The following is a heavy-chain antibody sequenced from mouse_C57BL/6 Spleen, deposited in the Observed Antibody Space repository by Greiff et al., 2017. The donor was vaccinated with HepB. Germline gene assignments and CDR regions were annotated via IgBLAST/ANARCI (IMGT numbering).Heavy chain of an antibody. CDR1: GYAFSSYW. CDR2: IYPGDGDT. V-gene: IGHV1-80*01. Sequence: QVQLKESGAELVKPGASVKISCKASGYAFSSYWMNWVKPRPGKGLEWIGQIYPGDGDTNYNGKFKGQATLTADKSSSTAYMQLSSLTSEASAVYFCARSFDVWGTGTTVTVSS. CDR3: ARSFDV. J-gene: IGHJ1*03.